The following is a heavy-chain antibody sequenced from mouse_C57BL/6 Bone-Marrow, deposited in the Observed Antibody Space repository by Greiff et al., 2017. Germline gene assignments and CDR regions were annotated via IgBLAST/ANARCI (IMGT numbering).Heavy chain of an antibody. CDR3: ARGKTCYGSSYYAMDY. V-gene: IGHV1-69*02. CDR2: IDPSDSYT. D-gene: IGHD1-1*01. CDR1: GYTFTSYW. Sequence: QVQLQQPGTELVKPGASVKLSCKASGYTFTSYWMHWVKQRPGQGLEWIGEIDPSDSYTNYNQKSKGKPTLTVDKSSRAAYMQLSSLTSEDSAVYYGARGKTCYGSSYYAMDYWGQGTSVTVSS. J-gene: IGHJ4*01.